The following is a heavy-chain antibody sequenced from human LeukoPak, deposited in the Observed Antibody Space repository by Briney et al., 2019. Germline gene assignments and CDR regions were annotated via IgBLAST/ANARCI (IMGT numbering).Heavy chain of an antibody. D-gene: IGHD5-18*01. CDR1: RASISSYY. Sequence: SETLSLTCTVSRASISSYYWSWIRQPPGKGLEWIGYIYYTGNSNYNPSLKSRVTMSVDTSKNQFSLKLSSVTAADTAVYYCAKYSSGYDLDYLGQGTLVTVSS. CDR3: AKYSSGYDLDY. CDR2: IYYTGNS. V-gene: IGHV4-59*01. J-gene: IGHJ4*02.